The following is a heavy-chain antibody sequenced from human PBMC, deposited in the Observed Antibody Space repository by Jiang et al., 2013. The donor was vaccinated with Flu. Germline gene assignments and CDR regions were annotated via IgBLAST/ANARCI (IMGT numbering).Heavy chain of an antibody. CDR3: ARHLSSNWPFDS. CDR1: GYSFRTYW. CDR2: IDPDDSST. J-gene: IGHJ4*02. Sequence: GAEVKKPGESLRISCKGSGYSFRTYWISWVRQMPGKGLEWLGRIDPDDSSTNSTPSLQGRVSISADKSITTAYLQLSSLEASDTAIYYCARHLSSNWPFDSWGQGTLVSVSS. V-gene: IGHV5-10-1*01. D-gene: IGHD1-1*01.